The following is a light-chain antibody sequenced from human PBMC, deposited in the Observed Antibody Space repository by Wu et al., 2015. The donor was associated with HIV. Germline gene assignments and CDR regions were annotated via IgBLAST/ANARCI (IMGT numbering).Light chain of an antibody. Sequence: EIVLTQSPGTLSLSPGERATLSCRASQSVSSSYLAWYQQKPGQAPRLLVYGASARATGVPARFSGRGSGTEFTLTIDSVQSEDFAFYFCHQYGNWPPWTFGQGTRVDI. J-gene: IGKJ1*01. V-gene: IGKV3-20*01. CDR3: HQYGNWPPWT. CDR2: GAS. CDR1: QSVSSSY.